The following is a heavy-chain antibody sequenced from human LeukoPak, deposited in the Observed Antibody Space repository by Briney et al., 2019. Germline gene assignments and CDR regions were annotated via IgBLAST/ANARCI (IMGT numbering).Heavy chain of an antibody. J-gene: IGHJ4*02. Sequence: GGSLRLSCAASGFTFSSYEMNWVRQAPGKGLEWVSYISSSGSTIYYADSVKGRFTISRDNSKNTLYLQMNSLRAEDTAVYYCAKEGVQLERPFDYWGQGTLVTVSS. V-gene: IGHV3-48*03. CDR1: GFTFSSYE. D-gene: IGHD1-1*01. CDR2: ISSSGSTI. CDR3: AKEGVQLERPFDY.